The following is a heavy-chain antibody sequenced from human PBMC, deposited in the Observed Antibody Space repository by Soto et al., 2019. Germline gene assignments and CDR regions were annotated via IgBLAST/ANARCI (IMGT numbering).Heavy chain of an antibody. J-gene: IGHJ6*02. D-gene: IGHD3-3*01. Sequence: GGSLRLSCAASGFTFSSYGMHWVRQAPGKGLEWVAVISYDGSNKYYADSVKGRFTISRDNSKNTLYLQMNSLRAEDTAVYYCAKDYDFWSGYYSIYYYGMDVWGQGTTVTVSS. CDR3: AKDYDFWSGYYSIYYYGMDV. CDR1: GFTFSSYG. V-gene: IGHV3-30*18. CDR2: ISYDGSNK.